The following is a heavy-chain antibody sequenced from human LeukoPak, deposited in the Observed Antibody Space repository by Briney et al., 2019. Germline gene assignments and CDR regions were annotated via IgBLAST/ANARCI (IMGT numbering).Heavy chain of an antibody. Sequence: GASVKVSCKASGYTFTSYYIRWVRQAPGQGLEWMGIINPSGGSTSYAQKFQGRVTMTRDTSTSTVYMELSSLRSEDTAVYYCARGGLRVIWYFDLWGRGTLVTVSS. D-gene: IGHD3-10*01. CDR3: ARGGLRVIWYFDL. CDR2: INPSGGST. CDR1: GYTFTSYY. J-gene: IGHJ2*01. V-gene: IGHV1-46*01.